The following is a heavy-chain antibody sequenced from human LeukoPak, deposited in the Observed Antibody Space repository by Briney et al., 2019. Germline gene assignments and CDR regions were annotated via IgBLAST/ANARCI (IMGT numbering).Heavy chain of an antibody. J-gene: IGHJ4*02. CDR3: ARDFGSSSDRNFNY. Sequence: ASVRVSCKASGYTFTGYYMHWVRQAPGQGLEWMGWINPNSGGTNYAQKFQGRVTMTTDTSTSTAYMELRSLRSDDTAVYYCARDFGSSSDRNFNYWGQGTLVTVSS. V-gene: IGHV1-2*02. CDR2: INPNSGGT. D-gene: IGHD6-6*01. CDR1: GYTFTGYY.